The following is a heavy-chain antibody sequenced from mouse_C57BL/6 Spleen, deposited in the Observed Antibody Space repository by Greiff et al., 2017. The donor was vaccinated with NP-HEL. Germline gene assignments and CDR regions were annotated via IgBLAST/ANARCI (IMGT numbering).Heavy chain of an antibody. CDR1: GFNIKDDY. CDR3: TPDTVVASD. CDR2: IDPENGDT. D-gene: IGHD1-1*01. Sequence: VQLKQSGAELVRPGASVKLSCTASGFNIKDDYMHWVKQRPEQGLEWIGWIDPENGDTEYASKFQGKATITADTSSNTAYLQLSSLTSEDTAVYYCTPDTVVASDWGQGTLVTVSA. J-gene: IGHJ3*01. V-gene: IGHV14-4*01.